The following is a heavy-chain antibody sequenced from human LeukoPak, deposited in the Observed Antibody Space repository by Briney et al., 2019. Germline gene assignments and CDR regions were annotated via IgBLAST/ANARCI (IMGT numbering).Heavy chain of an antibody. D-gene: IGHD2-15*01. CDR3: ARGPHCSGGSCYSVSDY. V-gene: IGHV4-61*02. CDR2: IYNGGST. J-gene: IGHJ4*02. Sequence: PSETLSLTCTVSGDSMSSGSYYWSWIRQPAGRGLECIGRIYNGGSTNYNPSLKSRVTISLDTSKNQFSLKLTSVTAADTGVYYCARGPHCSGGSCYSVSDYWGQGTLVTVSS. CDR1: GDSMSSGSYY.